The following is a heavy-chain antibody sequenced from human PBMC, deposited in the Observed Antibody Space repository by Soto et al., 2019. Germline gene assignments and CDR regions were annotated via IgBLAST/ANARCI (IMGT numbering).Heavy chain of an antibody. CDR1: GFTFSSYS. Sequence: HPGGSLRLSCAASGFTFSSYSMNWVRQAPGKGLEWVSYISSSSSTIYYADSVKGRFTISRDNAKNSLYLQMNSLSAEDTAVYYCAKDTMVRGVHNWFDPWGQGTLVTVSS. D-gene: IGHD3-10*01. J-gene: IGHJ5*02. CDR2: ISSSSSTI. V-gene: IGHV3-48*01. CDR3: AKDTMVRGVHNWFDP.